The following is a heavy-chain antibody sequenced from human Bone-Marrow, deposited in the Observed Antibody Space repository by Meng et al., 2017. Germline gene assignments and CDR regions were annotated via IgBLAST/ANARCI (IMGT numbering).Heavy chain of an antibody. D-gene: IGHD4-17*01. CDR3: ARAEDYGDYSRGVYYFDY. CDR1: GYTFTGYY. CDR2: INPNSGGT. V-gene: IGHV1-2*02. Sequence: ASVKVSCKASGYTFTGYYMHWVRQAPGQGLEWMGWINPNSGGTNYAQKFQGRVTITRNTSISTAYMELSSLRSEDTAVYYCARAEDYGDYSRGVYYFDYWGQETLVTVSS. J-gene: IGHJ4*02.